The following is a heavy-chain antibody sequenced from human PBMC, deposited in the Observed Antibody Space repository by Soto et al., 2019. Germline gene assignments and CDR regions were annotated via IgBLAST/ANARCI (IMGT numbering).Heavy chain of an antibody. J-gene: IGHJ4*03. Sequence: EVQLVESGGGLVKPGGSLRLSCAASGFTFTNAWMTWVRQGPGKGLEWVGRIKSRTDGGTIDYAAPVKGRFTISRDDSNHTLYLQIDRLHTEATVVYYCTPGPDLRRLAALDYWGQGTVVTVAS. CDR2: IKSRTDGGTI. D-gene: IGHD2-2*03. V-gene: IGHV3-15*01. CDR3: TPGPDLRRLAALDY. CDR1: GFTFTNAW.